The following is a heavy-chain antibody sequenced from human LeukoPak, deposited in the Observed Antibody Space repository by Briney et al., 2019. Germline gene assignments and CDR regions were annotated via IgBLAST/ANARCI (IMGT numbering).Heavy chain of an antibody. CDR1: GFTFSSYG. D-gene: IGHD3-16*01. V-gene: IGHV3-20*04. Sequence: GGTLRLSCAASGFTFSSYGMSWVRQAPGEGLEWVSGINWNGGSTGYADSVKGRFTISRDNAKNSLYLQMNSLRAEDTALYYCARERGETNYFDYWGQGTLVTVSS. CDR2: INWNGGST. CDR3: ARERGETNYFDY. J-gene: IGHJ4*02.